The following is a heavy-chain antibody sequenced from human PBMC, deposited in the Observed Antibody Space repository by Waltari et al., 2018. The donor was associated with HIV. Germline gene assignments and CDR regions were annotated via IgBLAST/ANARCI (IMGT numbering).Heavy chain of an antibody. CDR3: ARAEMIVVINAFDI. CDR2: INHSGST. Sequence: QVQLQQWGAGLLKPSENLSLPCAVYGGSFSGYYWSLIRQPPGKGLEWIGEINHSGSTNYNPSLKSRVTISVDTSKNQFSLKLSSVTAADTAVYYCARAEMIVVINAFDIWGQGTMVTVSS. D-gene: IGHD3-22*01. V-gene: IGHV4-34*01. CDR1: GGSFSGYY. J-gene: IGHJ3*02.